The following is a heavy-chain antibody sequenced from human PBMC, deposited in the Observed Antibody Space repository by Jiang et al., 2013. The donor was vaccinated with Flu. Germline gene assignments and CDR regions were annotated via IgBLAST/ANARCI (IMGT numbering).Heavy chain of an antibody. D-gene: IGHD3-22*01. CDR1: GGSISSGGYY. V-gene: IGHV4-31*03. CDR3: ARETRGYYDSSGSDY. J-gene: IGHJ4*02. Sequence: GSGLVKPSQTLSLTCTVSGGSISSGGYYWSWIRQHPGKGLEWIGYIYYSGSTYYNPSLKSRVTISVDTSKNQFSLKLSSVTAADTAVYYCARETRGYYDSSGSDYWGQGTLVTVSS. CDR2: IYYSGST.